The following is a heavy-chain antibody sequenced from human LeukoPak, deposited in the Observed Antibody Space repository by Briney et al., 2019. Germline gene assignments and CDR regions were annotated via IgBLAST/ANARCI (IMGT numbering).Heavy chain of an antibody. J-gene: IGHJ5*02. CDR2: IYHTGST. V-gene: IGHV4-38-2*02. Sequence: SETLSLTCTVSGYSITSGYYWGWIRQPPGKGLEWIGSIYHTGSTYYNPSLKSRVTISVDTSKNQFSLNLSSVTAADTAVYYCARRGIAAAGTVRWFDPWGQGTLVTVSS. D-gene: IGHD6-13*01. CDR1: GYSITSGYY. CDR3: ARRGIAAAGTVRWFDP.